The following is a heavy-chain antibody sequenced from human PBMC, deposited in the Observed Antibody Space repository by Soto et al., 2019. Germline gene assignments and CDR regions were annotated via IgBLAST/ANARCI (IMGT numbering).Heavy chain of an antibody. V-gene: IGHV1-46*01. CDR2: INPSGGST. CDR3: ARDSEGVIAAARDY. J-gene: IGHJ4*02. D-gene: IGHD6-13*01. CDR1: GYTFTSYY. Sequence: GASVKVSCKASGYTFTSYYMHWVRQAPGQGLEWMGIINPSGGSTSYAQKFQGRVTISRDNAKNSLYLQMNSLRAEDTAVYYCARDSEGVIAAARDYWGQGTLVTVSS.